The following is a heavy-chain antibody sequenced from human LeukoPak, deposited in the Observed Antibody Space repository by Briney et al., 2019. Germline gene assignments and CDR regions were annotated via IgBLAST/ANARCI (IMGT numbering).Heavy chain of an antibody. V-gene: IGHV3-23*01. D-gene: IGHD4-11*01. CDR1: GFSFSSHS. Sequence: QPGGSLRLSCTASGFSFSSHSMTWVRQAPGKGLDWVSTISPRSDFTFYADSVKGRFSISRDNSKNTLYLQMNSLRAEDTAVYYCAKGRIDYPWYFDYWGQGTLVTVSS. CDR2: ISPRSDFT. J-gene: IGHJ4*02. CDR3: AKGRIDYPWYFDY.